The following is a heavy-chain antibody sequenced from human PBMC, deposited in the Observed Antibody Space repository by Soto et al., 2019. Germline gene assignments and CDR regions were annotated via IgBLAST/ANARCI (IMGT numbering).Heavy chain of an antibody. D-gene: IGHD3-16*01. V-gene: IGHV3-72*01. CDR2: IRNNVNSYTT. Sequence: EVQLVESGGGLVQPGGSLRLSCAASGFTFSDHYMDWVRQAPGKGLEWVGRIRNNVNSYTTEYAASVKGRFTISRDDSKNSLYLQMNSLKIEDTAVYYCARGGLDRPCWSFDLWGRGTLVTVSS. CDR1: GFTFSDHY. CDR3: ARGGLDRPCWSFDL. J-gene: IGHJ2*01.